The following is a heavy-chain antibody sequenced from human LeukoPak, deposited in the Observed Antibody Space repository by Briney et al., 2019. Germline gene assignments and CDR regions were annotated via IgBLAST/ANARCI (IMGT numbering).Heavy chain of an antibody. D-gene: IGHD2-2*01. CDR1: GYTFTGYY. J-gene: IGHJ4*02. CDR2: INPNSGGT. V-gene: IGHV1-2*02. Sequence: GASVKVSCKASGYTFTGYYMHWVRQAPGQGLEWMGWINPNSGGTNYAQKFQGRVTMTRGTSISTAYMELSRLRSDDTAVYYCARNLYCSSTSCYGFDYWGQGTLVTVSS. CDR3: ARNLYCSSTSCYGFDY.